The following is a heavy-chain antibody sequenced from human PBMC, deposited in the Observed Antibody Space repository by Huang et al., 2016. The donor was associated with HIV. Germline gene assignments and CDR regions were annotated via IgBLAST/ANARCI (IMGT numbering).Heavy chain of an antibody. CDR1: GGSIRSDNYY. D-gene: IGHD3-10*01. J-gene: IGHJ4*02. V-gene: IGHV4-39*01. CDR2: IDYSGST. Sequence: QLQLQESGPGLVKPSETLSLTCTVSGGSIRSDNYYWGWIRQPPGKGLAWIGSIDYSGSTYYNPSLKSRVTITVDTSKNQFSLKMRSVTAADTAVYYCARLPGSITMIRGVITDPYWGQGTLVTVSS. CDR3: ARLPGSITMIRGVITDPY.